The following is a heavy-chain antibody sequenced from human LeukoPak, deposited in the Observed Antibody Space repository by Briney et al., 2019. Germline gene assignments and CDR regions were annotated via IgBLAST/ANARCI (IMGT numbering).Heavy chain of an antibody. CDR3: ARHGSFWSGKTSWFDP. CDR2: IYYSGST. CDR1: GGSISSYY. J-gene: IGHJ5*02. D-gene: IGHD3-3*01. Sequence: PSETLSLTCTVSGGSISSYYWSWIRQPPGKGLEWIGYIYYSGSTNYNPSLKSRVTISVDTSKNQFSLKLSSVTAADTAVYYRARHGSFWSGKTSWFDPWGQGTLVTVSS. V-gene: IGHV4-59*08.